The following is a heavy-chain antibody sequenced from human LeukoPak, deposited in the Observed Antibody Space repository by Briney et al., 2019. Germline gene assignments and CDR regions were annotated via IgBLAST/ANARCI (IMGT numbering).Heavy chain of an antibody. D-gene: IGHD3-10*01. J-gene: IGHJ4*02. CDR2: IYYSGST. V-gene: IGHV4-59*01. CDR1: GGSISSYY. CDR3: ARGSGSWDYFDY. Sequence: SETLSLTCTVSGGSISSYYWSWIRQPPGKGLEWIGYIYYSGSTNYNPSLKSRVTISVDTSKNQFSLKLSSVTAADTAVYYCARGSGSWDYFDYWGQGTLVTVSS.